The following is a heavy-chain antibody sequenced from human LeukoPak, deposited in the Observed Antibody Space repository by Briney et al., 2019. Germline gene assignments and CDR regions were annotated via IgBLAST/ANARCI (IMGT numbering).Heavy chain of an antibody. D-gene: IGHD5-12*01. J-gene: IGHJ6*03. CDR2: LSGSGGST. Sequence: GGSLRLSCAASGFTFSNYGMSWVRQAPGKGLEWVSALSGSGGSTYYADSVKGRFTVSRDNSKNTLYLQMKSLRAEDTAVYYCAKGGGYEAQYYYYYLDVWGKGTTVTISS. CDR3: AKGGGYEAQYYYYYLDV. CDR1: GFTFSNYG. V-gene: IGHV3-23*01.